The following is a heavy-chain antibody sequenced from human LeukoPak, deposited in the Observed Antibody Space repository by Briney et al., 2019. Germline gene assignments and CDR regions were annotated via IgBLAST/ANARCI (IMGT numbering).Heavy chain of an antibody. CDR3: AREFGYCSSTSCYDWFDP. Sequence: GASVKVSCKASGYTFTGYYMHWVRQAPGQGLEWMGWINPNSGGTNYAQKFQGRVTMTRDTSISTAYMELSRLRSDDTAVYYCAREFGYCSSTSCYDWFDPWDQGTLVTVSS. V-gene: IGHV1-2*02. CDR1: GYTFTGYY. D-gene: IGHD2-2*03. J-gene: IGHJ5*02. CDR2: INPNSGGT.